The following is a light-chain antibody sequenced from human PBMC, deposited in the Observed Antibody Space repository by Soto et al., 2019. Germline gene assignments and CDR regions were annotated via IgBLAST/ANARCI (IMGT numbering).Light chain of an antibody. CDR3: QVRTDWPPFKYT. CDR2: EAS. CDR1: QSVNGW. J-gene: IGKJ2*01. Sequence: IQMTQSPSTLSASVGDRVTITCRASQSVNGWLAWYQQKPGKAPKLLISEASSLDSGVPSRFSGSGSGTEYVLSISRLEPEDFAVYYCQVRTDWPPFKYTFGQGTKLEVK. V-gene: IGKV1-5*01.